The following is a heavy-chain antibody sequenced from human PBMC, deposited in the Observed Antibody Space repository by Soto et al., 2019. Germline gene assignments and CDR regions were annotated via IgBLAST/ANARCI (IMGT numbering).Heavy chain of an antibody. CDR2: TYYRSRWYN. J-gene: IGHJ6*03. CDR3: AVITSLQWYYMDV. D-gene: IGHD6-19*01. Sequence: SQTLSLTCAISGDSVSSNSAAWNWIRQSPSRGLEWLGRTYYRSRWYNDYAVSVKSRITVNPDTSKNQFSLHLNSVTPEDTAVYYFAVITSLQWYYMDVWYKGTMVNVSS. CDR1: GDSVSSNSAA. V-gene: IGHV6-1*01.